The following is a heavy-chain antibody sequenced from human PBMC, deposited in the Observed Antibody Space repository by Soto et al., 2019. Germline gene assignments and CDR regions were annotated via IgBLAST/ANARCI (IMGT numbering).Heavy chain of an antibody. CDR2: IYSGGST. V-gene: IGHV3-53*01. J-gene: IGHJ6*02. D-gene: IGHD1-1*01. CDR1: GFTVSSNY. Sequence: EVQLVESGGGLIQPGGSLRLSCAASGFTVSSNYMSWVRQAPGKGLEWVSVIYSGGSTYYADSVKGRFTISRDNSNNTLYLQKSSLRAEDTAVYSCASSQLRYYYYGMDVWGRGTTVTVSS. CDR3: ASSQLRYYYYGMDV.